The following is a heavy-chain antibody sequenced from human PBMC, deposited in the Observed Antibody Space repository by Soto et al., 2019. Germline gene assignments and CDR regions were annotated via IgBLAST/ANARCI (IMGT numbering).Heavy chain of an antibody. CDR2: IYYSGST. CDR3: ARQARRTNYYYYGMHV. V-gene: IGHV4-61*01. CDR1: GGSVISCSYY. J-gene: IGHJ6*02. Sequence: LSVTCTVSGGSVISCSYYWSWIRQPPVKGLDWIGYIYYSGSTNYNPSLKSRVTISVDTSKNQFSLKLSSVAAADTAVYYCARQARRTNYYYYGMHVWRPRPTGNV. D-gene: IGHD4-17*01.